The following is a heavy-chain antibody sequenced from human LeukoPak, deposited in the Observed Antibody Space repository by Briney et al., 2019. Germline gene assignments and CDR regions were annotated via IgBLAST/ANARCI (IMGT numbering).Heavy chain of an antibody. Sequence: SSETLSLTCTVSGGSISPYYWSWIRQPPGKGLEWIGYIYYSGTTNYNPSLKSRVTMSVDRSNNHLSLRLTSVTAADTALYYCARHSYNYYGLDVWGQGTTITVSS. V-gene: IGHV4-59*08. J-gene: IGHJ6*02. CDR2: IYYSGTT. CDR3: ARHSYNYYGLDV. CDR1: GGSISPYY.